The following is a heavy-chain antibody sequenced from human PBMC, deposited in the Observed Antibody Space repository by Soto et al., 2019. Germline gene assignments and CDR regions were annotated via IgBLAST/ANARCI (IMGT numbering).Heavy chain of an antibody. V-gene: IGHV4-38-2*01. D-gene: IGHD3-9*01. CDR2: IYHSGST. Sequence: AETLSLSCAVSVHSSSRGYYWGFIRQPPGKGLEWIGSIYHSGSTYYNPSLKSRVTISVDTSKNQFSLKLSSVTAADTAVYYCARTYDILAGYSDYWGQGTLVTVSS. CDR1: VHSSSRGYY. CDR3: ARTYDILAGYSDY. J-gene: IGHJ4*02.